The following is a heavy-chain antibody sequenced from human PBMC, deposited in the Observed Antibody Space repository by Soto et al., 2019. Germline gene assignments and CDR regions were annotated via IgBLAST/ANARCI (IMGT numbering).Heavy chain of an antibody. CDR3: AKDRALHYDILTGYSSLDY. CDR2: IWYDGGNK. D-gene: IGHD3-9*01. Sequence: QVQLVESGGGVVQPGGSLRLSCATSGFTFSDYGLHWVRQVPGKGLEWVADIWYDGGNKYYADSVEGRFTISRENSKNTVYLQMNSVRAENTAVYFCAKDRALHYDILTGYSSLDYWGQGTLVTVSS. J-gene: IGHJ4*02. CDR1: GFTFSDYG. V-gene: IGHV3-33*06.